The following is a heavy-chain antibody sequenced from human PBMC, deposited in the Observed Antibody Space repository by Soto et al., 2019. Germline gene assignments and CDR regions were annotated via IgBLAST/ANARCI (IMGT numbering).Heavy chain of an antibody. D-gene: IGHD2-15*01. CDR2: INAGNGNR. V-gene: IGHV1-3*01. CDR1: GYTFTSYA. J-gene: IGHJ4*02. CDR3: ARGPGGPDGPGDY. Sequence: ASVKVSCKASGYTFTSYAMHWVRQAPGQRREWMGWINAGNGNRKYSQKFQGRVTITRDTSASTAYMELSSLRSEDTAVYYCARGPGGPDGPGDYWGQGTLVTVS.